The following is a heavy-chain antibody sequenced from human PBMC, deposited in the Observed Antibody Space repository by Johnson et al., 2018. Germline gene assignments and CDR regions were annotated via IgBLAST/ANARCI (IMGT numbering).Heavy chain of an antibody. V-gene: IGHV3-30*03. D-gene: IGHD5-24*01. Sequence: VQLVESGGGVVQPGRSLRLSCAASGFTFSSYGMHWVRQAPGKGLEWVAVITYDESNKYYADSVKGRFTIYRDNSKNTLYLQMNSLRAEATSVYYCVRDVDGWDPWDYYYLDVWGKGTTVTVSS. CDR3: VRDVDGWDPWDYYYLDV. J-gene: IGHJ6*03. CDR2: ITYDESNK. CDR1: GFTFSSYG.